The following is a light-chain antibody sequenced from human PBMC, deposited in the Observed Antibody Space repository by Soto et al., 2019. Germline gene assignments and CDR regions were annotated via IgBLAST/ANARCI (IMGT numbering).Light chain of an antibody. CDR2: KAS. Sequence: DIQMTQFPSTLSTSIGSRVTIACSATQSISSSLAWYQQKPGQAPKVLIFKASSLESGVPSRFSGIGSGTEFTLTINSLQPEDFATYYCQQYDNFPFPFGQGTKLEI. J-gene: IGKJ2*01. CDR1: QSISSS. V-gene: IGKV1-5*03. CDR3: QQYDNFPFP.